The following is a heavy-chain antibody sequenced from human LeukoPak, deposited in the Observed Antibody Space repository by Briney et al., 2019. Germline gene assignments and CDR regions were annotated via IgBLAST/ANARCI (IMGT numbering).Heavy chain of an antibody. Sequence: SGGSLRLSCAASGFTFSSYAMSWVRQAPGKGLEWVSAISGSGGSTYYADSVKGRFTMSRDNVKNTLYLQMNSLRVEDTAVYYCARDPRNVGLAPWGQGTLVTVSS. CDR2: ISGSGGST. CDR3: ARDPRNVGLAP. CDR1: GFTFSSYA. J-gene: IGHJ5*02. V-gene: IGHV3-23*01. D-gene: IGHD2-15*01.